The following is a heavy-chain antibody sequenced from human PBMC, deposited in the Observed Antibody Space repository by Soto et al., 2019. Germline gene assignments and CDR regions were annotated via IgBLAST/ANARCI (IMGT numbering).Heavy chain of an antibody. J-gene: IGHJ4*02. Sequence: EASVKVSCKASGYTFTSYGISWVRQAPGQGLEWMGWISAYNGNTNYAQKLQGRVTMTTDTSTSTAYMELRSLRSDDTAVYYCARSPRASLYYYGSGSYWPYWGQGTLVTVSS. V-gene: IGHV1-18*01. CDR3: ARSPRASLYYYGSGSYWPY. CDR2: ISAYNGNT. D-gene: IGHD3-10*01. CDR1: GYTFTSYG.